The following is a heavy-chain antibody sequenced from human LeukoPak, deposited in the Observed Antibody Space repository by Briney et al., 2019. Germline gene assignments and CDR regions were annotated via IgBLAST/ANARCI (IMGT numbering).Heavy chain of an antibody. V-gene: IGHV4-34*01. D-gene: IGHD3-22*01. CDR1: GGSFSGYY. CDR2: INHSGST. Sequence: PSETLSLTCAVYGGSFSGYYWSWIRQPPGKGLKWIGGINHSGSTNYNPSLTNRVTISVDTSKNQLSLTLGSVCAAGTPVHSFAAQVRWGVAVNFDYWGQGTLVTVSS. J-gene: IGHJ4*02. CDR3: AAQVRWGVAVNFDY.